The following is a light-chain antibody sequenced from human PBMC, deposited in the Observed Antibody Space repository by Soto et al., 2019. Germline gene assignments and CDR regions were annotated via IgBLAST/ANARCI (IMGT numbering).Light chain of an antibody. CDR3: QQYNNWPWT. CDR2: GPS. CDR1: QSVGSK. J-gene: IGKJ1*01. Sequence: EIVMTQSPATLSVSPGETATLSCRASQSVGSKLAWYQQKPGQAPRLLIYGPSTRATGIPARFSGSGSGTEFTLTITSLQSEDFAVYYCQQYNNWPWTFGQGTKVEIK. V-gene: IGKV3-15*01.